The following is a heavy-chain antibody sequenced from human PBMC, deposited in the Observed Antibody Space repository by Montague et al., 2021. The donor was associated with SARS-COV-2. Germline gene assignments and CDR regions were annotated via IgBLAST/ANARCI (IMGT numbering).Heavy chain of an antibody. Sequence: PALVKPTQTLTLTCTFSGFSLTTPEVAVGWIRQPPGKALEWLALXXWVDEERYGPSLQSRLTITRDTSKSQVVLTMTNMDPVDTATYYCAHSFAGFFDYWGQGILVTVSS. CDR2: XXWVDEE. V-gene: IGHV2-5*05. CDR1: GFSLTTPEVA. J-gene: IGHJ4*02. CDR3: AHSFAGFFDY.